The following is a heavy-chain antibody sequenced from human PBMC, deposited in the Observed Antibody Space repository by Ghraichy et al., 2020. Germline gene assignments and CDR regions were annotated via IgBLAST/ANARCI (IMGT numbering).Heavy chain of an antibody. Sequence: ASVKVSCKASGSTFTAYYIHWVRQAPGQGLEWMGRINPNTGGTNFAQNVQGRVTMTRDTSISTAYMELSRLTSDDTAVYFCARDFFSSITSPSYYYGMDVWGQGTTVTVSS. CDR1: GSTFTAYY. CDR2: INPNTGGT. CDR3: ARDFFSSITSPSYYYGMDV. D-gene: IGHD3-10*01. V-gene: IGHV1-2*06. J-gene: IGHJ6*02.